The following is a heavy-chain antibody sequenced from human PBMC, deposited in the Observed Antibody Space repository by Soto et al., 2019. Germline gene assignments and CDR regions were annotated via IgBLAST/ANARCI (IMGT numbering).Heavy chain of an antibody. CDR1: GDRVSPNCAT. D-gene: IGHD2-15*01. CDR2: TYLRSKWYN. J-gene: IGHJ3*01. Sequence: SQTLSLTCVISGDRVSPNCATWNWIRQSPSRGLEWLGRTYLRSKWYNEYAVSVKSRIAIRPDTSKNLFSLQLSSLNPEEPAVYFCARAAVAVDAFDLWGQGTVVTVSS. CDR3: ARAAVAVDAFDL. V-gene: IGHV6-1*01.